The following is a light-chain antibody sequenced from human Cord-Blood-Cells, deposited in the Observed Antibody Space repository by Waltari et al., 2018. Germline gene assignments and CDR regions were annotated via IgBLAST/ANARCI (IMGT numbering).Light chain of an antibody. CDR1: TGAVTCGYY. CDR3: LLYYGGAQLV. Sequence: QTVVPPEPSPTVSPGGTVTLTCASSTGAVTCGYYPNWFQQQPGQAPRALLYSTSNKHSWTPARYSGPLLGGKAALTLSGVQPEDEAEYYCLLYYGGAQLVFGGGTKLPVL. J-gene: IGLJ2*01. CDR2: STS. V-gene: IGLV7-43*01.